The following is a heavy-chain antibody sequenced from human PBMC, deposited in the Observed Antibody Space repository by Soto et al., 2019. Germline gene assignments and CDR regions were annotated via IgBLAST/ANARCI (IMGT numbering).Heavy chain of an antibody. J-gene: IGHJ6*02. CDR1: GYPFPTYI. CDR2: INAGNGIT. V-gene: IGHV1-3*01. CDR3: ARDDGI. Sequence: QVQLVQSGSEVKKPGASVKVSCKASGYPFPTYIMHWVRQAPGQGLEWMGYINAGNGITKYSQRFQGRVTMTSDTSASTAYMELNSLRPEDTGVYYCARDDGIWGQGTTVTVSS.